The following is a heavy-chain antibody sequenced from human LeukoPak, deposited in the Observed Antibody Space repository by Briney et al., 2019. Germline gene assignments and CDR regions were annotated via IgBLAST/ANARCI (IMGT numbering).Heavy chain of an antibody. J-gene: IGHJ3*02. V-gene: IGHV3-48*01. CDR1: GFTFSNYS. CDR2: ISSSSSTI. CDR3: ARLYYYDSSGWGALDI. Sequence: GGSLRLSCAASGFTFSNYSMNWVRQAPGKGLEWVSYISSSSSTIYYADSVEGRFTISRDNAENSLYLQMNSLRAEDTAVYYCARLYYYDSSGWGALDIWGQGTMVTVSS. D-gene: IGHD3-22*01.